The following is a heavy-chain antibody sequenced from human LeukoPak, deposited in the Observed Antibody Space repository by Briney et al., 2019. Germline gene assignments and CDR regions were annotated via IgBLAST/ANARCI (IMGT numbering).Heavy chain of an antibody. D-gene: IGHD2-8*01. CDR1: GGSFSGYY. J-gene: IGHJ6*03. Sequence: SETLSLTCAVYGGSFSGYYWSRIRQPPGKGLEWIGQINHSGSTNYNPSLKSRVTISVDTSKNQFSLKLSSVTAADTAVYYCASTYCTNGVCYVNYYYYYMDVWGKGTTVAVSS. CDR3: ASTYCTNGVCYVNYYYYYMDV. V-gene: IGHV4-34*01. CDR2: INHSGST.